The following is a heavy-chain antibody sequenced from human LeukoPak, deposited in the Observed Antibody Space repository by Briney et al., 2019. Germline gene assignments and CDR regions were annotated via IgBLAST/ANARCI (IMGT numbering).Heavy chain of an antibody. CDR2: ISWDAGST. J-gene: IGHJ4*02. Sequence: PGGSLRLSCAASGFTFDDYTMHWVRQRPGKGLEWVSLISWDAGSTYYADSVKGRFTISRDNSKNSLYLQMNSLRSEDTALYYCAKNRLGGAALSPMFDYWGRGTPVTVSS. V-gene: IGHV3-43*01. CDR3: AKNRLGGAALSPMFDY. CDR1: GFTFDDYT. D-gene: IGHD3-3*02.